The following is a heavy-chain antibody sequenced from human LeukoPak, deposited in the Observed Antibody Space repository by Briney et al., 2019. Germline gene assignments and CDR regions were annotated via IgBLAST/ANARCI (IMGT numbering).Heavy chain of an antibody. Sequence: SETLSLTCAVYGGSFSYYYWSWIRQPPGKGLEWIGEINHSGNTNYNPSLKSRVTISVDPSKNQFSLKLSSVTAADTAVYYCARHGIAAARWFDPWGQGTLVTVSS. J-gene: IGHJ5*02. CDR2: INHSGNT. CDR1: GGSFSYYY. CDR3: ARHGIAAARWFDP. D-gene: IGHD6-13*01. V-gene: IGHV4-34*01.